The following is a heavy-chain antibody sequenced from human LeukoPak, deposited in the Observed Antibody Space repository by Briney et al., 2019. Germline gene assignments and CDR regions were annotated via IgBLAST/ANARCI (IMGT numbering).Heavy chain of an antibody. CDR2: IDPSDSYT. D-gene: IGHD4-11*01. Sequence: GESLKISCKGSGYSFTSYWISWVRQMPGKGLEWMGRIDPSDSYTNYSPSFQGHVTISADKSISIAYLQWSSLRASDTAMYYCARTLTTDIDYWGQGTLATVSS. V-gene: IGHV5-10-1*01. CDR3: ARTLTTDIDY. CDR1: GYSFTSYW. J-gene: IGHJ4*02.